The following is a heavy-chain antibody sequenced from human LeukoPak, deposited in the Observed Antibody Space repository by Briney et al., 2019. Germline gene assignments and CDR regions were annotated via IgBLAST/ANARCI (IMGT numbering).Heavy chain of an antibody. CDR2: IYYSGST. V-gene: IGHV4-59*01. D-gene: IGHD1-26*01. CDR1: GGSISSYY. Sequence: SETLSLTCSVSGGSISSYYWSWIRQPPGKRLEWIGYIYYSGSTNYNPSLKSRVTISLDTSKNQLSLKLSSVTAADTAVYYCARDVGATPGYFDYWGQGTLVTVSS. CDR3: ARDVGATPGYFDY. J-gene: IGHJ4*02.